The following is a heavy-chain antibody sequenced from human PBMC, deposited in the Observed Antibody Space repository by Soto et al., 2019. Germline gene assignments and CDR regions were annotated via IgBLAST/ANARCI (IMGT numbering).Heavy chain of an antibody. D-gene: IGHD3-22*01. J-gene: IGHJ4*02. V-gene: IGHV3-30-3*01. CDR2: ISYDGSDK. CDR3: ARDYYKYYDSSGYYRSPAY. CDR1: GFTLSSYA. Sequence: GGSLRLSCAASGFTLSSYAMHWVRQAPGKGLEWVALISYDGSDKDYADSVKGRFTISRDNSRNTLFLQMNSLRAEDTAVYYCARDYYKYYDSSGYYRSPAYWGQGTLVTVS.